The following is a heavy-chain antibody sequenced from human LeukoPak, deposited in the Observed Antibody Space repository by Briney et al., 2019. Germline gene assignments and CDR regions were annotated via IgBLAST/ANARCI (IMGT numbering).Heavy chain of an antibody. Sequence: SETLSLTCIISGASISSSAYYWGWIRQPAGKGLEWIGTIYYSGSTYYNPSLKSRVTISVDTSKNQFSLKLSSVTAADTAVYYCARVPMVRGVNNDYWGQGTLVTVSS. V-gene: IGHV4-39*07. J-gene: IGHJ4*02. D-gene: IGHD3-10*01. CDR2: IYYSGST. CDR1: GASISSSAYY. CDR3: ARVPMVRGVNNDY.